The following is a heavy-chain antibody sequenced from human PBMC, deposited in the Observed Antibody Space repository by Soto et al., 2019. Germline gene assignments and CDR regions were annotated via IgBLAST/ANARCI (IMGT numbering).Heavy chain of an antibody. CDR3: ARCSGWYGQCYFDC. CDR1: GFIVSSSY. D-gene: IGHD6-13*01. J-gene: IGHJ4*02. Sequence: DVQLVETGGGLIQPGGSLRLSCAASGFIVSSSYMSWVRQAPGKGLEWVSVIYSDGRTYYADSVKGRFTISRDNSKNTLYLQMNSLSAEDTAVYHCARCSGWYGQCYFDCWGQGTLVTVSS. CDR2: IYSDGRT. V-gene: IGHV3-53*02.